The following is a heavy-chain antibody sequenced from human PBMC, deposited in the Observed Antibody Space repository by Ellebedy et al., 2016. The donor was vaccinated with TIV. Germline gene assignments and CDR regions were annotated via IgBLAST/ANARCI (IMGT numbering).Heavy chain of an antibody. CDR2: INEDGIST. D-gene: IGHD7-27*01. J-gene: IGHJ5*02. CDR1: GVTFSGYW. Sequence: GESLKISCAASGVTFSGYWMDWVRQAPGKGLVLVSRINEDGISTSYADSVKGRFTISRDNAKNAVYLQMNSLRVEDTAVYYCTRESWGDPWGQGTLVTVSS. V-gene: IGHV3-74*03. CDR3: TRESWGDP.